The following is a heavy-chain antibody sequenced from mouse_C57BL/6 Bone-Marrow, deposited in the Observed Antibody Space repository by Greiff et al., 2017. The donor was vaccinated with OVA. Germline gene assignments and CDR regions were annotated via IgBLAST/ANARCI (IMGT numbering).Heavy chain of an antibody. D-gene: IGHD4-1*01. J-gene: IGHJ4*01. V-gene: IGHV5-17*01. CDR3: ARRNWDGAMDY. CDR1: GFTFSDYG. Sequence: EVNVVESGGGLVKPGGSLKLSCAASGFTFSDYGMHWVRQAPEKGLEWVAYISSGSSTIYYADTVKGRFTISRDNAKNTLFLQMTSLRSEDTAMYYCARRNWDGAMDYWGQGTSVTVSS. CDR2: ISSGSSTI.